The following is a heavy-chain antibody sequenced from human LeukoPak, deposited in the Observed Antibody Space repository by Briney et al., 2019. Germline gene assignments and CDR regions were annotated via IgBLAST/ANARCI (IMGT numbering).Heavy chain of an antibody. CDR2: ISYDGSNK. J-gene: IGHJ6*02. Sequence: PGGSLRLSCAASGFTFSSYAMHWVRQAPGKGLEWVAVISYDGSNKYYADSVKGRFTISRDNSKNTLYLQMNSLRAEDTAVYYCAKVLARRGSWYYYGMDVWGQGTTVTVSS. V-gene: IGHV3-30-3*01. CDR3: AKVLARRGSWYYYGMDV. D-gene: IGHD6-6*01. CDR1: GFTFSSYA.